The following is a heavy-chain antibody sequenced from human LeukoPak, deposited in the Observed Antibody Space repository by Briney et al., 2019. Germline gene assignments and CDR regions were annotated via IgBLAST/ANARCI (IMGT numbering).Heavy chain of an antibody. J-gene: IGHJ6*03. CDR1: GGSISSYY. D-gene: IGHD1-1*01. Sequence: PSETLSLTCTVSGGSISSYYWSWIRQPPGKGLEWIGYIYYSGSTNYNPSLKSRVTISVDTSKNQFSLKLSSVTAADTAVYYCARGPTGWYYMDVRGKGTTVTVSS. CDR2: IYYSGST. V-gene: IGHV4-59*12. CDR3: ARGPTGWYYMDV.